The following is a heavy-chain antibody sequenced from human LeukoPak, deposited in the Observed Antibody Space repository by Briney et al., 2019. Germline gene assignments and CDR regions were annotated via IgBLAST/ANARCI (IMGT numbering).Heavy chain of an antibody. D-gene: IGHD3-10*01. CDR2: IYYSGST. CDR3: ARDQAVRGVLNFDS. Sequence: SETLSLTCTVSGGSISSYYWSWIRQPPGKGLEWIGYIYYSGSTNYNPSLKSRVTISVDMSKNQFSLNLSSVTAADTAVYYCARDQAVRGVLNFDSWGQGTLVTVSS. V-gene: IGHV4-59*12. CDR1: GGSISSYY. J-gene: IGHJ4*02.